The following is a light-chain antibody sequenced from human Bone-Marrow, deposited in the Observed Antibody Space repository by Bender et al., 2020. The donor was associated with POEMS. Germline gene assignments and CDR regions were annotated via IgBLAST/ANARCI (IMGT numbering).Light chain of an antibody. V-gene: IGLV2-14*03. J-gene: IGLJ3*02. CDR2: DVT. CDR3: ASYTSSGPWV. CDR1: SSDIGDHNY. Sequence: QSALTQPASVSGSPGQSITIPCTGASSDIGDHNYVSWYQQHPIKAPKLLIFDVTDRPPGVSSRFSGSKFGKTASLTISGLQPEDEANYYCASYTSSGPWVFGGGTKVAVL.